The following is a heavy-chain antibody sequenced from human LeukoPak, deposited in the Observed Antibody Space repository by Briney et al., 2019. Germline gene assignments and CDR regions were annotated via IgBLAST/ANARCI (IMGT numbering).Heavy chain of an antibody. CDR1: GFTFSSYG. CDR2: ISGSGGST. J-gene: IGHJ5*02. Sequence: SGGSLRLSCAASGFTFSSYGMSWVRQAPGKGLEWASAISGSGGSTNYADSVKGRFTISRDNSKNTLYLQMNSLRAEDTAVYYCARDAVSGYSYGLEFDPWGQGTLVTVSS. V-gene: IGHV3-23*01. CDR3: ARDAVSGYSYGLEFDP. D-gene: IGHD5-18*01.